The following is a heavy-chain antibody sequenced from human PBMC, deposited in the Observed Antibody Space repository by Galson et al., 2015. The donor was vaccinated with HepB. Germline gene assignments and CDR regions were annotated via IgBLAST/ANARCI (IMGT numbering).Heavy chain of an antibody. CDR3: ARALALYYYMDV. V-gene: IGHV3-11*01. J-gene: IGHJ6*03. CDR1: GFTFSDYY. Sequence: SLRLSCAASGFTFSDYYMSWIRQAPGKGLEWVSYISSSGSTIYYADSVKGRFTISRDNAKNSLYLQMNSLRAEDTAVYYCARALALYYYMDVWGKGTTVTVSS. CDR2: ISSSGSTI.